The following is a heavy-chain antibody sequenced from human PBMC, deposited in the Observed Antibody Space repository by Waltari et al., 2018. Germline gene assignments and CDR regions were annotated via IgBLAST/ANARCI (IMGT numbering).Heavy chain of an antibody. Sequence: QVQLQQWGAGLLKPSETLSLTCAVYGGSFSGYYWSWIRQPPGKGLEWIGEINHSGSTTSTPSLKSRVTISVDTSKNQFSLKLSSVTAADTAVYYCAREPTTVTPGGFDPWGQGTLVTVSS. CDR3: AREPTTVTPGGFDP. V-gene: IGHV4-34*01. D-gene: IGHD4-17*01. J-gene: IGHJ5*02. CDR1: GGSFSGYY. CDR2: INHSGST.